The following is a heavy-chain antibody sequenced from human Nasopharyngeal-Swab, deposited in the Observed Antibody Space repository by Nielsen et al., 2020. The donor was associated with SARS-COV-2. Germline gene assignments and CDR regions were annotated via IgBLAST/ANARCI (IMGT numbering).Heavy chain of an antibody. Sequence: GESLKISCAASGFTFSSYDMHWVRQATGKGLEWVSAIGTAGDTYYPGSVKGRFTISRENAKNSLYLQMNSPRAGDTAVYYCARGAYITTITFRYGMDVWGQGTTVTVSS. J-gene: IGHJ6*02. D-gene: IGHD5-12*01. V-gene: IGHV3-13*01. CDR2: IGTAGDT. CDR3: ARGAYITTITFRYGMDV. CDR1: GFTFSSYD.